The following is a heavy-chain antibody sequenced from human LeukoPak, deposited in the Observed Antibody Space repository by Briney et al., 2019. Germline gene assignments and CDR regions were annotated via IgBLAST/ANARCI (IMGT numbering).Heavy chain of an antibody. CDR3: ARDRDGEQWLADGFDI. D-gene: IGHD6-19*01. Sequence: GGSLRLSRAASGFTFSSYSMNWVRQAPGKGLEWVSYISRSSSDKYYADSVKGRFTVSRDNAKNSLYLQMSSLRDEDTAVYYCARDRDGEQWLADGFDIWGQGTGVTVSS. CDR2: ISRSSSDK. J-gene: IGHJ3*02. CDR1: GFTFSSYS. V-gene: IGHV3-48*02.